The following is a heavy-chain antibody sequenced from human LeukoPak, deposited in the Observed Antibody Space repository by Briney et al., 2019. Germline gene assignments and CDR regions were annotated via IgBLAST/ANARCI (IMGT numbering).Heavy chain of an antibody. CDR3: ARDRSAGSGWSNLDY. CDR2: IIPIFGTA. V-gene: IGHV1-69*13. CDR1: GGTFSSYA. D-gene: IGHD6-19*01. J-gene: IGHJ4*02. Sequence: ASVRVSCKASGGTFSSYAISWVRRAPGQGLEWMGGIIPIFGTANYAQKFQGRVTITADESTSTAYMELSSLRSEDTAVYYCARDRSAGSGWSNLDYWGQGTLVTVSS.